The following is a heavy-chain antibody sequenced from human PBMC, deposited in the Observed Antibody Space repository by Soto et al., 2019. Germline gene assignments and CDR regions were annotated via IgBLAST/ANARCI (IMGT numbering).Heavy chain of an antibody. Sequence: SETLSLTCTVSGDSISSGNKYWSWIRQPPGKGLEWIGYVFSSGTTYYNPSLKGRVSISLDASENQFSLKFASVTDADSAVYYCARVRSPFDYYYAMDVWGQGTTVTVSS. J-gene: IGHJ6*02. CDR1: GDSISSGNKY. V-gene: IGHV4-30-4*08. CDR2: VFSSGTT. D-gene: IGHD3-16*01. CDR3: ARVRSPFDYYYAMDV.